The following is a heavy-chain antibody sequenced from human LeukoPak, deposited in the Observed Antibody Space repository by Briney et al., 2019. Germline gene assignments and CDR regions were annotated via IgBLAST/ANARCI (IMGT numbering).Heavy chain of an antibody. CDR3: AGGEYSSSLGAFDI. Sequence: PSETLPLTCTVSGGSISSYYWSWIRQPPGKGLEWIGYIYYSGSTNYNPSLKSRVTISVDTSKNQFSLRLSSVTAADTAVYYCAGGEYSSSLGAFDIWGQGTMVTVSS. V-gene: IGHV4-59*12. D-gene: IGHD6-6*01. CDR2: IYYSGST. J-gene: IGHJ3*02. CDR1: GGSISSYY.